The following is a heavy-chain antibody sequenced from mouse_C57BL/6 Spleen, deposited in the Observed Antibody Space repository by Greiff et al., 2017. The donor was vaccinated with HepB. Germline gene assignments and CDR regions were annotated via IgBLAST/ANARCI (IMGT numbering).Heavy chain of an antibody. Sequence: QVQLQQPGAELVMPGASVKLSCKASGYTFTSYWMHWVKQRPGQGLEWIGEIDPSDSYTNYNQKFKGKSTLTVDKSSSTAYMPLSSLTSEDSAVYYCARWTTVVATFDYWGQGTTLAVSS. J-gene: IGHJ2*01. CDR3: ARWTTVVATFDY. D-gene: IGHD1-1*01. CDR1: GYTFTSYW. V-gene: IGHV1-69*01. CDR2: IDPSDSYT.